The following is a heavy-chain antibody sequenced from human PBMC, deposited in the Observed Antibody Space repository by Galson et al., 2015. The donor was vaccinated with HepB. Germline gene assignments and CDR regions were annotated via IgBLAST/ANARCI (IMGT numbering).Heavy chain of an antibody. CDR3: ARDRNPRIAASCPADF. V-gene: IGHV3-30-3*01. CDR1: GFTFSSYA. J-gene: IGHJ4*02. D-gene: IGHD6-13*01. CDR2: ISYDGGNS. Sequence: SLRLSCAASGFTFSSYAMHWVRQAPGKGLEWVAIISYDGGNSYYADSVKGRFTISRDNSKNTLYLQMNSLIAEDTAVYYCARDRNPRIAASCPADFWGQGTLVTVSA.